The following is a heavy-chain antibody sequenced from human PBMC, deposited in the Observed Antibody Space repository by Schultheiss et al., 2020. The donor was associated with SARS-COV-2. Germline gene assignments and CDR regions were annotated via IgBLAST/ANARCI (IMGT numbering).Heavy chain of an antibody. CDR1: GFSLSTSGVG. V-gene: IGHV2-5*01. CDR2: IYYNDDK. CDR3: AHRQGVWGTFDY. Sequence: SCPTLVKPTQTLTLTCTFSGFSLSTSGVGVGWIRQPPGKALEWLALIYYNDDKRYSPSLKTRLTISKDTSKNQVVLTMTNMDHVDTATYYCAHRQGVWGTFDYWGQGTLVTVSS. J-gene: IGHJ4*02. D-gene: IGHD6-13*01.